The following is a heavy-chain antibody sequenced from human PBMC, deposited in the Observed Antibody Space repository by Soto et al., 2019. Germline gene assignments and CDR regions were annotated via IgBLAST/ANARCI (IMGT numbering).Heavy chain of an antibody. J-gene: IGHJ6*02. CDR2: IYYSGST. CDR1: GGSISSSSYY. Sequence: SETLSLTCTVSGGSISSSSYYWGWIRQPPGKGLEWIGSIYYSGSTYYNPSLKSRVTISVDTSKNQFSLKLSSVTAADTAVYYCASSIAALPGRDYYYYGMDVWGQGTTVTVSS. V-gene: IGHV4-39*01. CDR3: ASSIAALPGRDYYYYGMDV. D-gene: IGHD6-6*01.